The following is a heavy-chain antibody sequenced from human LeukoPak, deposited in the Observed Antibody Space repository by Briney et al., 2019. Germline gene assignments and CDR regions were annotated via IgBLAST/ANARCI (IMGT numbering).Heavy chain of an antibody. D-gene: IGHD6-19*01. CDR3: AKEPSSGWYGNWFDP. V-gene: IGHV3-23*01. J-gene: IGHJ5*02. Sequence: GGSLRLSCAASGFTFSSYAMSWVRQAPGNGLEWVSIISDSGGSTYYADSVKGRFTISGDNSKNTLYLQMNSLRAEDTAVYYCAKEPSSGWYGNWFDPWGQGTLVTVSS. CDR1: GFTFSSYA. CDR2: ISDSGGST.